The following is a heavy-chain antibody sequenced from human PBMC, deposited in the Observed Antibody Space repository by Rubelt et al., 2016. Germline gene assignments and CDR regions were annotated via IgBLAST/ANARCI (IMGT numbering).Heavy chain of an antibody. CDR2: NSPSGST. D-gene: IGHD2-2*01. CDR3: ATPRYCSSTSCYRERHAFDI. CDR1: GGSFSSYY. J-gene: IGHJ3*02. V-gene: IGHV4-34*01. Sequence: QVQLQQWGAGLLKPSETLSLTCAVYGGSFSSYYWSWIRQPPGKGLEWIGDNSPSGSTNNNPSLKGRVTISVATSKNQFSLKLSSVTAADTAVYYCATPRYCSSTSCYRERHAFDIWGQGTMVTVSS.